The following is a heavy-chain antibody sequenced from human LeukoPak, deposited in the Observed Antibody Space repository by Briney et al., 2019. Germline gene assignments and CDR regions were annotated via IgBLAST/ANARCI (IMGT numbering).Heavy chain of an antibody. V-gene: IGHV3-48*03. J-gene: IGHJ4*02. CDR3: TTDHVGATVEFDS. CDR1: GFTFSSYE. D-gene: IGHD1-26*01. CDR2: ISTSGSSV. Sequence: GGSLRLSCAASGFTFSSYEMNWVRQAPGEGLEWISYISTSGSSVKYADSVKGRFTISRDNAKNSLYLQMDSLRTEDTAIYYCTTDHVGATVEFDSWGQGTPVTVSS.